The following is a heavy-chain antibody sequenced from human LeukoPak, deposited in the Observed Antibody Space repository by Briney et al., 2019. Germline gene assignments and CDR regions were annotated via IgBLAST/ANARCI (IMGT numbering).Heavy chain of an antibody. D-gene: IGHD2-2*01. V-gene: IGHV4-34*01. CDR3: ARGYCSSTSCSPYYYYGMDV. CDR1: GGSFSGYY. Sequence: PSETLSLTCAVYGGSFSGYYWSWIRQPPGKGLEWIGEINHSGRTNYNPSLKSRVTISVDTSKNQFSLKLSSVTAADTAVYYCARGYCSSTSCSPYYYYGMDVWGQGTTVTVSS. J-gene: IGHJ6*02. CDR2: INHSGRT.